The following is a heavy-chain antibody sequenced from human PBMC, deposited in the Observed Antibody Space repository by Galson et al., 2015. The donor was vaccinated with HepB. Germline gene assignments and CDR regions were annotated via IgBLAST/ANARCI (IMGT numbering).Heavy chain of an antibody. CDR3: ATGSEDGGGHCRTTNCYK. V-gene: IGHV1-2*02. Sequence: CKASGYTFTGYYLHWMRQAPGQGLEWMGWINPNSGVINYAQKFQGRVTMTRDMSIGTGYMELSTLRSDDSAVYYCATGSEDGGGHCRTTNCYKWGQGTLVTVSS. J-gene: IGHJ4*02. CDR1: GYTFTGYY. D-gene: IGHD2-2*02. CDR2: INPNSGVI.